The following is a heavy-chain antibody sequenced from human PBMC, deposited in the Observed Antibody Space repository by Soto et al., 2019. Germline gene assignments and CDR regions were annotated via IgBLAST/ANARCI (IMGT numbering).Heavy chain of an antibody. CDR1: GGTFNTYG. Sequence: QVQLVQSGAEVKEPGSSVKVSCKASGGTFNTYGINWVRQAPGQGLEWMGGIIPIFGPANYAQKFQGRVTITADKSTSTAYLEVSILRSQDTAVYDCARAMYSSSWYDRGFDYWGQGTLVTVSS. D-gene: IGHD6-6*01. J-gene: IGHJ4*02. CDR2: IIPIFGPA. V-gene: IGHV1-69*06. CDR3: ARAMYSSSWYDRGFDY.